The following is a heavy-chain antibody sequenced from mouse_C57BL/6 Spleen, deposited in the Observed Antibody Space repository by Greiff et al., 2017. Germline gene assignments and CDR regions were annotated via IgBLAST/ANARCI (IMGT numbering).Heavy chain of an antibody. V-gene: IGHV1-55*01. CDR3: ARGRLREVGFAY. CDR2: IYPGSGST. J-gene: IGHJ3*01. Sequence: QVQLQQPGAELAKPGASVKMSCKASGYTFTSYWITWVKQRPGQGLEWIGDIYPGSGSTNYNEKFKSKATLTVDTSSSTAYMQLSSLTSEDSAVYYCARGRLREVGFAYWGQGTLVTVSA. CDR1: GYTFTSYW. D-gene: IGHD2-4*01.